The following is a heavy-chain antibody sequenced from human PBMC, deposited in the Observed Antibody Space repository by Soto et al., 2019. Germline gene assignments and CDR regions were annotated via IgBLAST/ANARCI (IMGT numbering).Heavy chain of an antibody. J-gene: IGHJ5*02. Sequence: SETLSLTCSVSGGSISSYYWSWIRQPPGEGLEWIGYIYYSGSTNYIPSLKSRVTISVDTSKNQFSLKLSSVTAADTAVYYCARTKDIVVVPAATWFDPWGQGTLVTVS. D-gene: IGHD2-2*01. CDR1: GGSISSYY. V-gene: IGHV4-59*01. CDR3: ARTKDIVVVPAATWFDP. CDR2: IYYSGST.